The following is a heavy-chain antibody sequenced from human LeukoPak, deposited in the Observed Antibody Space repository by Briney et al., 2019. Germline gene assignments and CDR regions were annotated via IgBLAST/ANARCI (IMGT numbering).Heavy chain of an antibody. D-gene: IGHD1-14*01. V-gene: IGHV3-21*01. Sequence: GGSLRLSRAASAFTFSSYSMHWVRQAPGKGLEWVSSISTSSTYIFYADSVKGRFTISRDNAKNSLYLQMTGLRAEDTAVYYCASLITPDTATTPAFVWGQGTLVTVSS. CDR3: ASLITPDTATTPAFV. CDR1: AFTFSSYS. J-gene: IGHJ4*02. CDR2: ISTSSTYI.